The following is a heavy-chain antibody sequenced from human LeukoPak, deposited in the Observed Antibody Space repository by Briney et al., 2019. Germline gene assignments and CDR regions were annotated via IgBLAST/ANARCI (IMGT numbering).Heavy chain of an antibody. Sequence: GRSLRLSCAASGFTFSTYAMHWVCQGPGKGLEWVAVISYDGSNKYYADSVKGRFTISRDNSKNTLYLQMSGLSAEDTAVYYCARTTTPHYYGSGSYALGYWGQGTLVTVPS. D-gene: IGHD3-10*01. CDR2: ISYDGSNK. V-gene: IGHV3-30-3*01. CDR3: ARTTTPHYYGSGSYALGY. J-gene: IGHJ4*02. CDR1: GFTFSTYA.